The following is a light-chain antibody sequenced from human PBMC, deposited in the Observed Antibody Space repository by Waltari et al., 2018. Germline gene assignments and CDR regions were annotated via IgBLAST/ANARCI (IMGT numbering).Light chain of an antibody. CDR2: VVS. CDR1: QIVSNNY. Sequence: NVLTQSPGTLSLSPGERATLSCRASQIVSNNYLAWYQQQPGQAPRLLIYVVSSRATGIPDRFSGSGSGTDFTLTISRLEPEDSAVYFCHLYGSARTFGGGTKVEIK. J-gene: IGKJ4*01. V-gene: IGKV3-20*01. CDR3: HLYGSART.